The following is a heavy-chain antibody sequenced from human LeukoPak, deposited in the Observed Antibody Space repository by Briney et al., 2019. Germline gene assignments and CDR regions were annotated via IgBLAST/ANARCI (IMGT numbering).Heavy chain of an antibody. CDR2: IYSGGNT. CDR3: VRDRTTVTTTYYYYGMDV. J-gene: IGHJ6*02. CDR1: GFTVSSNY. D-gene: IGHD4-17*01. Sequence: GGSLRLSCAASGFTVSSNYMSWVRQAPGKGLEWVSIIYSGGNTYYADSVRGRFTISRDNSKNTLFLQMNGLRAEDTAIYYCVRDRTTVTTTYYYYGMDVWGQGTTVTVSS. V-gene: IGHV3-53*01.